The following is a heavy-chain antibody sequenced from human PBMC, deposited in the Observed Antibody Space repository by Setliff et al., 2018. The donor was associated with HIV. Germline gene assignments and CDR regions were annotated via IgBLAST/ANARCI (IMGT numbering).Heavy chain of an antibody. CDR1: GFIFSSYA. CDR3: ARVFGPFDY. J-gene: IGHJ4*02. V-gene: IGHV3-30*07. D-gene: IGHD3-10*02. Sequence: SLRLSCAASGFIFSSYAMHWVRQAPGKGLEWVAVMSYDGNNKYYADSVKGRFTISRDNSKNTLYLQMNSLRAEDTAVYYCARVFGPFDYWGQGTLVTVSS. CDR2: MSYDGNNK.